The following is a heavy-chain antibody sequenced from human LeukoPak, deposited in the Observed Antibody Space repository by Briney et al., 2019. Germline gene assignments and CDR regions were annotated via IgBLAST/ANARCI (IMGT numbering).Heavy chain of an antibody. CDR3: ARRGYNYGILDY. CDR2: IYYTGST. J-gene: IGHJ4*02. Sequence: ETLSLTCTVSGGSISSSSYYWGWIRQPPGKGLEWIGTIYYTGSTYYNPSLKSRVTIAVDTSKNQFSLKLSSVTAADTAVYYCARRGYNYGILDYWGQGTLVTVSS. CDR1: GGSISSSSYY. V-gene: IGHV4-39*01. D-gene: IGHD5-18*01.